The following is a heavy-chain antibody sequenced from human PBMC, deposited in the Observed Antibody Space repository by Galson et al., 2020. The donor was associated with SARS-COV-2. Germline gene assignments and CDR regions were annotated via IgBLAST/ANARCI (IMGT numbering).Heavy chain of an antibody. CDR1: GGSISSRSYC. CDR3: ARWGGANYPFDY. CDR2: ICYSGNT. J-gene: IGHJ4*02. Sequence: SETLSLTCTVSGGSISSRSYCWGRIRQPPGKGLEWIGSICYSGNTYYNPSLKSRLTISVDTSKNQLSLKLSSVTAADTTVDYCARWGGANYPFDYWGQGTLVTVSS. V-gene: IGHV4-39*01. D-gene: IGHD3-16*02.